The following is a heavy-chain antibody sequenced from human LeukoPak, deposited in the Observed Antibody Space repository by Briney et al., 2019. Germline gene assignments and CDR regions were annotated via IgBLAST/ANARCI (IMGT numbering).Heavy chain of an antibody. CDR2: INPNSGGT. CDR3: ARDPIGAVAGLYYFDY. V-gene: IGHV1-2*02. J-gene: IGHJ4*02. CDR1: GYTFTGYY. D-gene: IGHD6-19*01. Sequence: EASVTVSCKASGYTFTGYYMHWVRQAPGQGLEWMGWINPNSGGTNYAQKFQGRVTMTRDTSISTAYMELSRLRSDDTAVYYCARDPIGAVAGLYYFDYWGQGTLVTVSS.